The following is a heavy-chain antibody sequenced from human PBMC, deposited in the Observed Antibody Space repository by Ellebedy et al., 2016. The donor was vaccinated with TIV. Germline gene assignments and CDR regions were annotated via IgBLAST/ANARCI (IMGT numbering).Heavy chain of an antibody. Sequence: PGGSLRLSCAASGFTFSPYAMAWVRQAPGKGLEWVSGIVGSGAEKYADSVKGRFTISRDNSKRTVDLQMRSVRAEDTAVYFCAKDRTSGDGYWVFVSWGQGTMVSVSS. D-gene: IGHD2-21*02. J-gene: IGHJ4*02. V-gene: IGHV3-23*01. CDR1: GFTFSPYA. CDR3: AKDRTSGDGYWVFVS. CDR2: IVGSGA.